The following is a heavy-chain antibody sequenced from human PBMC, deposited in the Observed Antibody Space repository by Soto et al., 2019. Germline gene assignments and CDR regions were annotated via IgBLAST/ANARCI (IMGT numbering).Heavy chain of an antibody. V-gene: IGHV4-59*01. Sequence: SETLSLTCTVSAASFSNYYWTWIRQPPGKGLEWIGYIYFNGNTKYNPSLEGRLTISIDTSKKEFSLKPTSVTAADAAVYYCASVTFGGIVLAHWGQGTLVTVSS. CDR2: IYFNGNT. J-gene: IGHJ4*02. CDR1: AASFSNYY. CDR3: ASVTFGGIVLAH. D-gene: IGHD3-16*01.